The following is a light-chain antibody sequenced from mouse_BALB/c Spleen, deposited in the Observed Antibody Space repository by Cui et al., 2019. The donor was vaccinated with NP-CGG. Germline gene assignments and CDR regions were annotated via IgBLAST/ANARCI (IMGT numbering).Light chain of an antibody. CDR2: GTN. V-gene: IGLV1*01. J-gene: IGLJ1*01. CDR3: ALWYSNHWM. Sequence: QAVLTQESAPTTSPGETVTLICRSSTGAVTTSNYANWVQEKPDHLFTGLIGGTNNRAPGVPARFSGSLIGDKAALTITGAQTEDEAIYFCALWYSNHWMFGGGTKLTVL. CDR1: TGAVTTSNY.